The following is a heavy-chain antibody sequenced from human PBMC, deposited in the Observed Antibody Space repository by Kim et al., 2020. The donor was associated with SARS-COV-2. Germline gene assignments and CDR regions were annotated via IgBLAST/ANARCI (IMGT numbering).Heavy chain of an antibody. CDR1: GFTFSIYG. J-gene: IGHJ4*02. CDR2: ISYDGSYK. V-gene: IGHV3-30*18. D-gene: IGHD4-17*01. CDR3: AKDDFGGNSEGSCFDY. Sequence: GGSLRLSCAASGFTFSIYGMHWVRQAPGKGLEWVAVISYDGSYKYYADSVKGRFTISRDNSKNTLYLQMNSLRAEDTAVYYCAKDDFGGNSEGSCFDYWGQGALVTVSS.